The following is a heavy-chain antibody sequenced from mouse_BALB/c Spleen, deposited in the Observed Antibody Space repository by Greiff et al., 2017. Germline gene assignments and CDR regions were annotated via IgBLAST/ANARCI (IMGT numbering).Heavy chain of an antibody. CDR3: ARAYYDYDVWYFDG. Sequence: EVNLVESGGGLVQPGGSRKLSCAASGFTFSSFGMHWVRQAPEKGLEWVAYISSGSSTIYYADTVKGRFTISRDNPKNTLFLQMTSLRSEDTAMYYCARAYYDYDVWYFDGWGAGTTVTVSS. V-gene: IGHV5-17*02. J-gene: IGHJ1*01. CDR2: ISSGSSTI. D-gene: IGHD2-4*01. CDR1: GFTFSSFG.